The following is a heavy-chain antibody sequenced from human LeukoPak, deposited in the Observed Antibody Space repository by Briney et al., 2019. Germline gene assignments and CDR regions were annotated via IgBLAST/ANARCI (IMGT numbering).Heavy chain of an antibody. V-gene: IGHV3-30*18. D-gene: IGHD1-20*01. CDR3: PKDLTGLHYGMDV. CDR1: GFTFSSYG. Sequence: GGSLRLSCAASGFTFSSYGMHWVRQAPGKGLEWVAVISYDGSNKYYADSVKGRFTISRDNSKNTLYLQMNSLRAEDTAVYYCPKDLTGLHYGMDVWGQGTTVTVSS. CDR2: ISYDGSNK. J-gene: IGHJ6*02.